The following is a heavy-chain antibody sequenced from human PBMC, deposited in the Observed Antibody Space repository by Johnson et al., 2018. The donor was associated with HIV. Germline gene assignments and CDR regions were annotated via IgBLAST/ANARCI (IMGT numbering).Heavy chain of an antibody. CDR3: ATSYATGAFDI. CDR1: GFTFSSYW. J-gene: IGHJ3*02. CDR2: IKQDGSEK. D-gene: IGHD3-16*01. Sequence: VQLVESGGGLVQPGGSLRLSCAASGFTFSSYWMSWVRQAPGKGLEWVANIKQDGSEKYYVDSVKGRFTISRDNAKSSLYLQMNSLRAEDTALYYCATSYATGAFDIWGQGTMVTVSS. V-gene: IGHV3-7*03.